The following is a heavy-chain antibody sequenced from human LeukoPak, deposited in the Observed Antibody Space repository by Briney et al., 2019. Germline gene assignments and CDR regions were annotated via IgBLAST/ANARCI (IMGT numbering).Heavy chain of an antibody. V-gene: IGHV1-2*02. CDR3: ARVDSGYDFEHYFDY. Sequence: ASVKVSCKASGYTFTGYYMHWVRQAPGQGLEWMGWINPNSGGTNYAQKFQGRVTMTRDTSISTAYMELSRLRSDDTAVYYCARVDSGYDFEHYFDYWGQGTLVTVSS. D-gene: IGHD5-12*01. CDR2: INPNSGGT. J-gene: IGHJ4*02. CDR1: GYTFTGYY.